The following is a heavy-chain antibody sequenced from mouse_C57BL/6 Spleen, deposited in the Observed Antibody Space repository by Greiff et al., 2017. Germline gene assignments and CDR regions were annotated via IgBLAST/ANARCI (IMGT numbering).Heavy chain of an antibody. CDR3: ARWRRDPYYFDY. J-gene: IGHJ2*01. CDR2: INPNNGGT. V-gene: IGHV1-22*01. CDR1: GYTFTDYN. Sequence: EVQLQQSGPELVKPGASVKMSCKASGYTFTDYNMHWVKQSHGKSLEWIGYINPNNGGTSYNQKFKGKATLTVNKSSSTAYMELRSLTSEDSAVYYCARWRRDPYYFDYWGHGTTLTVSS.